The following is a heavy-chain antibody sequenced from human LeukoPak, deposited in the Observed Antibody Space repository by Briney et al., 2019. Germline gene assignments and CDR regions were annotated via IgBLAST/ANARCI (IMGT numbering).Heavy chain of an antibody. D-gene: IGHD3-16*02. Sequence: VTSVKVSCKASGYTFTSYYMHWVRQAPGQGLEWMGIINPSGGSTSYAQKFQGRVTMTRDMSTSTVYMELSSLRSEDTAVYYCARVAYDYVWGSYRSPFYYFDYWGQGTLVTVSS. CDR1: GYTFTSYY. V-gene: IGHV1-46*01. CDR3: ARVAYDYVWGSYRSPFYYFDY. J-gene: IGHJ4*02. CDR2: INPSGGST.